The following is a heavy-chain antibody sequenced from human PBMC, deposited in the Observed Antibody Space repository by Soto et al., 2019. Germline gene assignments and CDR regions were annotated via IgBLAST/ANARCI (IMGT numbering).Heavy chain of an antibody. Sequence: QVQLVQSGAEVKKPGSSVKVSCKASGGSFNNYAVTWVRQAPGQGLEWMGGIIPSSGTPNYAQRFQGRVTITADESTSTVSMELSSLRSEDTALYSCASSYGTSWYGDYWGQGTLVTVSS. J-gene: IGHJ4*02. CDR1: GGSFNNYA. CDR2: IIPSSGTP. CDR3: ASSYGTSWYGDY. D-gene: IGHD6-13*01. V-gene: IGHV1-69*01.